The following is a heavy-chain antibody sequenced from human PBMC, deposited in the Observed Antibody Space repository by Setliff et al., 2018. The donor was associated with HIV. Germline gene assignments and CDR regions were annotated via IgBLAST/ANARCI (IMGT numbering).Heavy chain of an antibody. CDR3: ARSAKSGAWTYYDFWTGYSYYYMDV. V-gene: IGHV1-69*13. D-gene: IGHD3-3*01. J-gene: IGHJ6*03. CDR1: GGTFSSYA. CDR2: IIAIFGTA. Sequence: SVKVSCKASGGTFSSYAISWVRQAPGQGLEWMGGIIAIFGTANYAQKFQGRVTITAGEVTSTGYMELSSLRSEDTAVSYCARSAKSGAWTYYDFWTGYSYYYMDVWGKGTTVTVSS.